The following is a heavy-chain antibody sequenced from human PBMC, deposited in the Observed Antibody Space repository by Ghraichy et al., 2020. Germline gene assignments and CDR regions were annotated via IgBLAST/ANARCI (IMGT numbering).Heavy chain of an antibody. V-gene: IGHV4-34*01. Sequence: SETLSLTCAVYGGSFSGYYWSWIRQPPGKGLEWIGEINHSGSTNYNPSLKSRVTISVDTSKNQFSLKLSSVTAADTAVYYCARQGGLATIGYYDSSGYPFDYWGQGTLVTVSS. CDR2: INHSGST. D-gene: IGHD3-22*01. CDR3: ARQGGLATIGYYDSSGYPFDY. CDR1: GGSFSGYY. J-gene: IGHJ4*02.